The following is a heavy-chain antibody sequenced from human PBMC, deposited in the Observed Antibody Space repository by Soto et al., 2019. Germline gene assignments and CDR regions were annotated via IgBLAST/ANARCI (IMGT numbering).Heavy chain of an antibody. Sequence: EVQLVESGGGLVQPGGSLRLSCAASGFTVSSNYMSWVRQAPGKGLEWVSVVYIGGNTYYAESVEDRFTISRDNFQNKLYLQVNTVRAEGTAVYFCAGSVGGGFDYWGQGTLVTVSS. V-gene: IGHV3-66*01. D-gene: IGHD3-16*01. J-gene: IGHJ4*02. CDR1: GFTVSSNY. CDR3: AGSVGGGFDY. CDR2: VYIGGNT.